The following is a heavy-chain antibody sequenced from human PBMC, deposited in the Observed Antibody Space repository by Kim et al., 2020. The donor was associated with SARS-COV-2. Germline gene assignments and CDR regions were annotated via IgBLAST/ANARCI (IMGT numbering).Heavy chain of an antibody. CDR3: AKENGLNWFDP. Sequence: IGYADSVKGRFTISRDNAKNSLYLQMNSLRAEDTALYYCAKENGLNWFDPWGQGTLVTVSS. J-gene: IGHJ5*02. CDR2: I. V-gene: IGHV3-9*01. D-gene: IGHD2-8*01.